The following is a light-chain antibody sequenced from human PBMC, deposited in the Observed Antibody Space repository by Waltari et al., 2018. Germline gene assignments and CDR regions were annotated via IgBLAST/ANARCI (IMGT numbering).Light chain of an antibody. J-gene: IGLJ2*01. V-gene: IGLV2-11*01. CDR1: SSDVGGYNY. CDR3: CSYAGSYTFV. Sequence: QSALTQPRSVSGSPGQSVTISCTGTSSDVGGYNYVSWYQQHPGKAPKPMIYEVSKRPSGVPDRFSGSKSGNTASLTISGLQAEDEADYYCCSYAGSYTFVFGGGTKLTVL. CDR2: EVS.